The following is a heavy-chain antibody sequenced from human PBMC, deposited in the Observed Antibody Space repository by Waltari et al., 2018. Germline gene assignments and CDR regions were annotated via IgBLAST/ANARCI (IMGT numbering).Heavy chain of an antibody. CDR3: ARVHSLGQYDTSGAESNFDH. CDR1: GFSFRGFG. J-gene: IGHJ4*02. Sequence: EVQLLESGGGLVQPGGSLRLSCAASGFSFRGFGMSWVRQAPGKGLEWVSAIGAVTSTYYADSVKGRFTISRDNSKNTLFLQMNSLRAEDTAIYYCARVHSLGQYDTSGAESNFDHWGQGALVTVSS. D-gene: IGHD3-22*01. V-gene: IGHV3-23*01. CDR2: IGAVTST.